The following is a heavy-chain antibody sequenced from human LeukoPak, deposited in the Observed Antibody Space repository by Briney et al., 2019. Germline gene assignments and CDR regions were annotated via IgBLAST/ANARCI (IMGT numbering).Heavy chain of an antibody. J-gene: IGHJ2*01. Sequence: SETLSLTCTVSGGSISSGGYYWSWIRQHPGKGLEWIGYIYYSGSTYYNPSLKSRVTISVDTSKNQFSLKLSSVTAADTAVYYCARDAMVSHWYFDLWGRGTLVTVSS. D-gene: IGHD1-14*01. CDR3: ARDAMVSHWYFDL. CDR1: GGSISSGGYY. CDR2: IYYSGST. V-gene: IGHV4-31*03.